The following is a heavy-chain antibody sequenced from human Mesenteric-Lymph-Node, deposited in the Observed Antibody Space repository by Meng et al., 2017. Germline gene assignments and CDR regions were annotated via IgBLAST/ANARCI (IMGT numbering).Heavy chain of an antibody. J-gene: IGHJ2*01. CDR1: GFTFSNSD. Sequence: GGSLRLSCAASGFTFSNSDMNWVRQAPGKGLEWVSGVSWNGSRTHYADSVKGRFIISRDNSRNFLYQQMNSLRPEDMAVYFCAKDFVTYGSSYFDLWGRGTLVTVSS. CDR2: VSWNGSRT. D-gene: IGHD3-10*01. V-gene: IGHV3-19*01. CDR3: AKDFVTYGSSYFDL.